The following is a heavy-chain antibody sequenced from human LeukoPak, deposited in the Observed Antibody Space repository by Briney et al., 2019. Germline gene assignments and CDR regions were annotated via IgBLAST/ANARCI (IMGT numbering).Heavy chain of an antibody. CDR1: GYTFTSYG. CDR3: ARAPSIAAAVEFDP. V-gene: IGHV1-18*01. D-gene: IGHD6-13*01. Sequence: GASVKVSCKASGYTFTSYGISWVRQAPGQGLEWMGWISAYNGNTNYAQKLQGRVTMTTDTSTSTAYMELRSLRSDDTAVYYCARAPSIAAAVEFDPWGQGTLVTVSS. CDR2: ISAYNGNT. J-gene: IGHJ5*02.